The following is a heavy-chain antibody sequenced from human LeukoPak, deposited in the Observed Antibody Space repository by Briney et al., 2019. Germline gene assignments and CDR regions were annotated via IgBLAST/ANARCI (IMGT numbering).Heavy chain of an antibody. J-gene: IGHJ6*02. CDR3: ARDKLYDFWSGYLGKLPYGMDV. D-gene: IGHD3-3*01. Sequence: PGGSLRLSCAASGFTFSSYSMNWVRQAPGKGLEWVSYISSSGSTIYYADSVKGRFTISRDNAKNSLYLQMNSLRAEDTAVYYCARDKLYDFWSGYLGKLPYGMDVWGQGTTVTVSS. V-gene: IGHV3-48*01. CDR2: ISSSGSTI. CDR1: GFTFSSYS.